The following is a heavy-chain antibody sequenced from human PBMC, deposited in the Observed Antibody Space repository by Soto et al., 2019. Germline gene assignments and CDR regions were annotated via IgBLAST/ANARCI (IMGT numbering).Heavy chain of an antibody. Sequence: QVQLQESGPGLVKPSETLSLTCTVSGGSVSSYYWSWIRHSLGKGLEWIGYIHYTGTTNYSPSLKSRVPISVDTSKTQFSLKLKSVTAADTAVYYCARAAYNIDYWGQGTLVTVSS. V-gene: IGHV4-59*02. CDR2: IHYTGTT. CDR1: GGSVSSYY. CDR3: ARAAYNIDY. D-gene: IGHD1-1*01. J-gene: IGHJ4*02.